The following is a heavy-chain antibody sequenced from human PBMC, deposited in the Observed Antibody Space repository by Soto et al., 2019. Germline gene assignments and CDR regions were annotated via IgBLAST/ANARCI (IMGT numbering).Heavy chain of an antibody. CDR1: GFTFSSYW. J-gene: IGHJ5*02. Sequence: GGSLRLSCAASGFTFSSYWMSWVRQAPGKGLEWVANIKQDGREKYYVDSVKGRFTISRDNAKNSLYLQMNSLRAEETAVYYCARDRSGGGGEFDPWGQGTLVTVSS. V-gene: IGHV3-7*01. CDR2: IKQDGREK. D-gene: IGHD3-16*01. CDR3: ARDRSGGGGEFDP.